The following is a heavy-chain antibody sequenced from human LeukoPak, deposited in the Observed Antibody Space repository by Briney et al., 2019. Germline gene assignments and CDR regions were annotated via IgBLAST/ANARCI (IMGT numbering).Heavy chain of an antibody. D-gene: IGHD3-22*01. CDR2: FDPEDGET. V-gene: IGHV1-24*01. Sequence: ASVKVSCKVSGYTLTELSMHWVRQAPGKGLEWMGGFDPEDGETIYAQKFQGRVTMTRDTSTSTVYMELSSLRSEDTAVYYCARGTYYYDHRGPFDYWGRGTLVTVSS. J-gene: IGHJ4*02. CDR1: GYTLTELS. CDR3: ARGTYYYDHRGPFDY.